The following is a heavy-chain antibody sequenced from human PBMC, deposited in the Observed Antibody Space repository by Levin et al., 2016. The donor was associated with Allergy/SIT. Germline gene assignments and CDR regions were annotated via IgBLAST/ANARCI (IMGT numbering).Heavy chain of an antibody. D-gene: IGHD2-15*01. Sequence: ASVKVSCKASGYTFSNYGISWVRQAPGQGLEWMGWISPYNGNTKYAQKLQGRVTMTTDTSTSTAYLELRSLRSDDTAVYYCVRAGLPASFPYFYMDVWGKGTTGTVSS. CDR1: GYTFSNYG. J-gene: IGHJ6*03. CDR3: VRAGLPASFPYFYMDV. V-gene: IGHV1-18*04. CDR2: ISPYNGNT.